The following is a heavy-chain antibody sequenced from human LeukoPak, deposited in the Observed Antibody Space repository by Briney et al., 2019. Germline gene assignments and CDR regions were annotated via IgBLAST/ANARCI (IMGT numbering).Heavy chain of an antibody. CDR1: GGTFSSYA. CDR3: ATYYYDSHDAFDI. V-gene: IGHV1-69*13. CDR2: IIPIFGTA. Sequence: SVKVSCKASGGTFSSYAISWVRQAPGQGLEWMGGIIPIFGTANYAQKFQGGVTITADESTSTAYMELNSLRSEDTAVYYCATYYYDSHDAFDIWGQGTMVTVSS. J-gene: IGHJ3*02. D-gene: IGHD3-22*01.